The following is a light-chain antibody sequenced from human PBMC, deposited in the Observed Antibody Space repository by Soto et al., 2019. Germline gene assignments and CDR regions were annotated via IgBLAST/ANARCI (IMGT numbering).Light chain of an antibody. V-gene: IGLV2-8*01. CDR3: SSYAGSNNFV. CDR1: SSDVGYYDY. J-gene: IGLJ1*01. Sequence: QSALTQPPSASGFPVQSVTISCTGTSSDVGYYDYVSWYQQHPGKAPKLVIYEVTKRPSGVPDRVSASKSGNTASLTVSGLRAEDEADYYCSSYAGSNNFVFGSGTKLTVL. CDR2: EVT.